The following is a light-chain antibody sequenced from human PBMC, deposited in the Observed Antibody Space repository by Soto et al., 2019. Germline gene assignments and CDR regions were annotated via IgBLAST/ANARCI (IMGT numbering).Light chain of an antibody. V-gene: IGLV2-14*01. CDR3: SSYRKTTFPHVV. CDR2: EVT. Sequence: QSALTQPASVSGSPGQSITISCTGTSSDIGADDFVSWYQHHPDKTPKLIIFEVTYRPTGISHRFSASKSGNTASLTISGLEAEDEASYYCSSYRKTTFPHVVFGGGTQLTVL. CDR1: SSDIGADDF. J-gene: IGLJ2*01.